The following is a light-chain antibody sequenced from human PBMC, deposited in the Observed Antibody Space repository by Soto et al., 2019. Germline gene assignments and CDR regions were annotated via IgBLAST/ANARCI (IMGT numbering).Light chain of an antibody. CDR1: QTISGW. CDR2: DAS. CDR3: LQYNGYYRT. V-gene: IGKV1-5*01. Sequence: DIQMTQSPSTLSASVGYTVTITCRASQTISGWLAWYQQRPGKAPNLLIFDASTLESGVPSRFSGSGSGTTFTLTISSLQSDDFATYYCLQYNGYYRTFGQGTKVHI. J-gene: IGKJ1*01.